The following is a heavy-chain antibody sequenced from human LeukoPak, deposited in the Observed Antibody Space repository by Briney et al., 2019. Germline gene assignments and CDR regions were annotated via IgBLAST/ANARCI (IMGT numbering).Heavy chain of an antibody. CDR1: GFTFSSYA. D-gene: IGHD3-22*01. CDR3: AKDPPWYYYDSRGLDAFDI. V-gene: IGHV3-23*01. Sequence: GGSLRLSCAASGFTFSSYAMSWVRQAPGKGLEWVSAISGSGGSTYYADSVKGRFTISRDNSKNTLYLQMNSLRAEDTAVYYCAKDPPWYYYDSRGLDAFDIWGQGTMVTVSS. CDR2: ISGSGGST. J-gene: IGHJ3*02.